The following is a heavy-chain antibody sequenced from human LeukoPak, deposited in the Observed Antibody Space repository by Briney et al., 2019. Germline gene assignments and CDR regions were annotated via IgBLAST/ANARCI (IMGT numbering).Heavy chain of an antibody. V-gene: IGHV3-21*01. Sequence: GGSLRLSCAASGFTFSGYTMNWVRQAPGKGLEWVSSISSSSSYIYYADSVKGRFTISRDNAKNSLYLQMNSLRAEDTAVYYCARDGEPYCSGGSCVWFDPWGQGTLVTVSS. D-gene: IGHD2-15*01. CDR3: ARDGEPYCSGGSCVWFDP. CDR2: ISSSSSYI. J-gene: IGHJ5*02. CDR1: GFTFSGYT.